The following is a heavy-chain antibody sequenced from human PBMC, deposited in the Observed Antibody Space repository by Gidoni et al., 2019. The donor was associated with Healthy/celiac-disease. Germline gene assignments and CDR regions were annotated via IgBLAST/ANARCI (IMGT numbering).Heavy chain of an antibody. CDR1: GFTFSSYS. V-gene: IGHV3-21*01. CDR2: ISSSSSYI. D-gene: IGHD6-13*01. J-gene: IGHJ4*02. Sequence: EVQLVESGGGLVKPGGSLRLSCAASGFTFSSYSMNWVRQAPGKGLEWVSSISSSSSYIYYADSVKGRFTISRDNAKNSLYLQMYSLRAEDTAVYYCARANSSSWYITGWDQGTLVTVSS. CDR3: ARANSSSWYITG.